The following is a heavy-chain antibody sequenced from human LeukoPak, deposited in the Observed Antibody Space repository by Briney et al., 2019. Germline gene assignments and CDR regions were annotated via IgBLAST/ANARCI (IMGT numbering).Heavy chain of an antibody. D-gene: IGHD6-6*01. CDR3: ARGGSSSDTSFDY. V-gene: IGHV5-51*01. J-gene: IGHJ4*02. CDR2: IYPGDADA. Sequence: GESLKISCKCSGYSFTRYWIAWVRQMPGKGLEWMGIIYPGDADARYSPSFQGQVTISADKSISTAYLQWSSLKASDTAMYYCARGGSSSDTSFDYWGQGTLVTVSS. CDR1: GYSFTRYW.